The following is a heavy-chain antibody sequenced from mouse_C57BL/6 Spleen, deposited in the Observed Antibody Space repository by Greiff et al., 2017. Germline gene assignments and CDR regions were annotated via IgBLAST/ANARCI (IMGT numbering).Heavy chain of an antibody. CDR1: GYAFSSYW. J-gene: IGHJ4*01. Sequence: QVQLKESGAELVKPGASVKISCKASGYAFSSYWMNWVKQRPGKGLEWIGQIYPGDGDTNYNGKFKGKATLTADKSSSTAYMQLSSLTSEDSAVXFCAREGNWDGDAMDYWGQGTSVTVSS. CDR3: AREGNWDGDAMDY. D-gene: IGHD4-1*01. V-gene: IGHV1-80*01. CDR2: IYPGDGDT.